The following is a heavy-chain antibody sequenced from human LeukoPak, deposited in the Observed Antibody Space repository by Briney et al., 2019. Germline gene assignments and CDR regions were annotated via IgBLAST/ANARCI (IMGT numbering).Heavy chain of an antibody. J-gene: IGHJ3*02. CDR2: IIPIFDTA. CDR3: ARNPLVSPDAFDI. Sequence: ASVTVSCTASGGTFSSYAISWVRQAPGQGLEWMGGIIPIFDTADYAQKFQGRVTITADDSTSTAYMELSSLRSEDTAVYYCARNPLVSPDAFDIWGQGTMVTVSS. V-gene: IGHV1-69*13. D-gene: IGHD6-6*01. CDR1: GGTFSSYA.